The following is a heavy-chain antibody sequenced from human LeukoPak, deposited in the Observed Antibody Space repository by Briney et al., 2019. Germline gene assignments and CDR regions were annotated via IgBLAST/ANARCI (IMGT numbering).Heavy chain of an antibody. J-gene: IGHJ4*02. D-gene: IGHD6-19*01. CDR1: GFTFSSYT. CDR2: ISDSGGTT. Sequence: AGGSLRLSCAASGFTFSSYTLGWVRQAPGKGLEWVSGISDSGGTTHYGDSVKGRFTISRDNSKNTVYLQMNSLRADDTAIYHCGGLNSGWYDYWGQGILVTVSS. CDR3: GGLNSGWYDY. V-gene: IGHV3-23*01.